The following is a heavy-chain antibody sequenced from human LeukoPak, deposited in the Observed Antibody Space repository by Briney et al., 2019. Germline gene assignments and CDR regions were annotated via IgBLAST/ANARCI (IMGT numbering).Heavy chain of an antibody. Sequence: SETLSLTCSVSTGSLSTYWWSWIRQSPGKGLEWIGFIHYTGGTLYNPSLKSRVTLSVDVSKSQFSLSLTSATTADTAVYYCARTGSSGSFSDFWGQGTLVTVSS. CDR3: ARTGSSGSFSDF. D-gene: IGHD3-10*01. V-gene: IGHV4-59*12. CDR1: TGSLSTYW. CDR2: IHYTGGT. J-gene: IGHJ4*02.